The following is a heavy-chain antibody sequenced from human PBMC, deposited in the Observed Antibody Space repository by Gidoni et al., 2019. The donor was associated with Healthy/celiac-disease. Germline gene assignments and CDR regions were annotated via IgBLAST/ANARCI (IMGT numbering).Heavy chain of an antibody. J-gene: IGHJ4*02. D-gene: IGHD3-10*01. Sequence: QVQLVESGGGVVQPGRSLRLSCAASGFTFSSYGMHWVRQAPGKGLEWVAVIANDGINKYYSDSVKGRFTISRDNSKNTRYLQMNSLRAEDTAVYYCAKDTAELGFDYWGQGTLVTVSS. CDR1: GFTFSSYG. V-gene: IGHV3-30*18. CDR2: IANDGINK. CDR3: AKDTAELGFDY.